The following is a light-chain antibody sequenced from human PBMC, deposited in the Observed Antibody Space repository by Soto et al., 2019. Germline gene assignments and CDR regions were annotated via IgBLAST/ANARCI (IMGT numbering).Light chain of an antibody. CDR2: ATS. J-gene: IGKJ5*01. CDR1: QSVGTLY. Sequence: LSCRASQSVGTLYLAWYQQKPGQAPRLLISATSTRATGIPDRFSGSASGTEFSLHVSSVMREDFAVSSCQQYNNWHPIAFGQGTRLEIK. CDR3: QQYNNWHPIA. V-gene: IGKV3D-15*01.